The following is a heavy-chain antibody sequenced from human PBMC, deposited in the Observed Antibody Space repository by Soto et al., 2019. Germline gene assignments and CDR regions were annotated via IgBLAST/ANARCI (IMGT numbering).Heavy chain of an antibody. V-gene: IGHV3-30*18. J-gene: IGHJ4*02. CDR2: IGNDGAAR. CDR3: AKETIAVAGPNHFDF. CDR1: GFNFGDYG. D-gene: IGHD6-19*01. Sequence: GSLRLSCVGSGFNFGDYGMHWVRHTPGKGLEWVAVIGNDGAARFYGDSVKGRFTISRDNSRSTFYLQMNSLRPEDTAIYYCAKETIAVAGPNHFDFWGQGTQVTVSS.